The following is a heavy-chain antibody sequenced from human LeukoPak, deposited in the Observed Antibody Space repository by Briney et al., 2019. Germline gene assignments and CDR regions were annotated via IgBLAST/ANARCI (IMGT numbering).Heavy chain of an antibody. Sequence: SETLSLTCVLSGAXISSSDYYWAWLRQPPGKGLEWIGTVYYSGSTYYNPSLKSRLTISVDTSNNSISLKVTSLTAADTAVYYCARHGNWEPFDYWGQGSLVTVSS. V-gene: IGHV4-39*01. CDR1: GAXISSSDYY. J-gene: IGHJ4*02. CDR2: VYYSGST. CDR3: ARHGNWEPFDY. D-gene: IGHD1-1*01.